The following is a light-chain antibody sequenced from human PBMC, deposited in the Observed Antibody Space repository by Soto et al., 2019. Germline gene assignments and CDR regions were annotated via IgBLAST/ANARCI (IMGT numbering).Light chain of an antibody. CDR3: QQLESYPST. CDR1: QSISNF. Sequence: DSQMTQSPSSLSASVGDRVTITCRASQSISNFLAWYKQKPGKAPKLLIYAASTLQSGVPSRFSGSGSGTDFTLTISSLQPEDFATYYCQQLESYPSTFGGGTKVEIK. CDR2: AAS. J-gene: IGKJ4*01. V-gene: IGKV1-9*01.